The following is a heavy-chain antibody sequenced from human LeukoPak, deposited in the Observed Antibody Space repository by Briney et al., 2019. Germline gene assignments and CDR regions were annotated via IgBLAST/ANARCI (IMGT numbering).Heavy chain of an antibody. CDR3: ARAPSEIGGYYPEYFRH. Sequence: GGSLRLSCAASGFTFSSYWMHWVRQAPGKGLVWVSRIKSDGGTNYADSVKGRFTISRDNAKNTVSLQMNSLRAEDTGVYYCARAPSEIGGYYPEYFRHWGQGTLVTVSS. CDR1: GFTFSSYW. V-gene: IGHV3-74*01. J-gene: IGHJ1*01. D-gene: IGHD3-22*01. CDR2: IKSDGGT.